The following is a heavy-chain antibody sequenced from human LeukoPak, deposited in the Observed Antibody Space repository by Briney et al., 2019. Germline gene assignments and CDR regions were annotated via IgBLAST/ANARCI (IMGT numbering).Heavy chain of an antibody. CDR2: IIPIFRTA. CDR3: ARRRESSGLIFDY. V-gene: IGHV1-69*05. CDR1: GGTFSSYA. Sequence: GASVKVSCKASGGTFSSYAISWVRQAPGQGLEWMGRIIPIFRTANYAQKFQGRVTITTDESTSTAYMELSSLRSEDTAVYYCARRRESSGLIFDYWGQGTLATVSS. D-gene: IGHD6-19*01. J-gene: IGHJ4*02.